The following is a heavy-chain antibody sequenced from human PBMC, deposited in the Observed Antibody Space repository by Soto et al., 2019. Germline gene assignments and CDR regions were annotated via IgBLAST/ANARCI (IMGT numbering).Heavy chain of an antibody. CDR3: ARARGYSGYYYFDY. V-gene: IGHV1-2*02. CDR2: INPNSGGT. Sequence: SVKVSCKASVYTLTRYYMHWVRQAPGQGLEWMGWINPNSGGTNYAQKFQGRVTMTRDTSISTAYMELSRLRSDDTAVYYCARARGYSGYYYFDYWGQGTLVTVSS. J-gene: IGHJ4*02. D-gene: IGHD5-12*01. CDR1: VYTLTRYY.